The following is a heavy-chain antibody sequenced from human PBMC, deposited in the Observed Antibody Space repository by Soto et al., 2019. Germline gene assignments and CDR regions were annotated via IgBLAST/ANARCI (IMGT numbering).Heavy chain of an antibody. J-gene: IGHJ4*02. CDR1: GFTFSSYA. CDR3: AKRGNLGYCSSTSCYFDY. D-gene: IGHD2-2*01. V-gene: IGHV3-23*01. Sequence: GGSLRLSCAASGFTFSSYAMSWVRQAPGKGLEWVSAISGSGGSTYYADSVKGRFTISRDNSKNTLYLKMNSLRAEDTAVYYCAKRGNLGYCSSTSCYFDYWGQGTLVTVSS. CDR2: ISGSGGST.